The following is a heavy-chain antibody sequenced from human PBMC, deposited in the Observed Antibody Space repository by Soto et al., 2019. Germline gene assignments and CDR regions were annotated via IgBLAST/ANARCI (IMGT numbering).Heavy chain of an antibody. CDR1: GFTFSSYG. Sequence: QVHLVESGGGVAQPGRSLRLSCAASGFTFSSYGMHWVRQAPGKGLEWVAVISYDGTNKFYADSVEGRFTVSRDNSKNTVYLQMNSLRAEDTAVYCCAKGPTWFGELWRSPAFDYWGQGTLVTVSS. J-gene: IGHJ4*02. CDR3: AKGPTWFGELWRSPAFDY. CDR2: ISYDGTNK. D-gene: IGHD3-10*01. V-gene: IGHV3-30*18.